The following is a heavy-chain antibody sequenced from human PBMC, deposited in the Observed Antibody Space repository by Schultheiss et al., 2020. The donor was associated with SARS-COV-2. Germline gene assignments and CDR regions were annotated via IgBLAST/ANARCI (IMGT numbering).Heavy chain of an antibody. CDR3: AILGFGYAFEL. Sequence: SVKVSCKASGGTFSSYAISWVRQAPGQGLEWMGGIIPIFGTANYAQKFQGRVTITADESTSTAYMELSSLTYDDTAVYYCAILGFGYAFELWGQGTMVTVSS. J-gene: IGHJ3*01. CDR2: IIPIFGTA. D-gene: IGHD3-10*01. V-gene: IGHV1-69*13. CDR1: GGTFSSYA.